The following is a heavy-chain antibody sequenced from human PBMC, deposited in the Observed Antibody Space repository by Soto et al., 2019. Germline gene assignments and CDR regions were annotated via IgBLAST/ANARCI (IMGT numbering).Heavy chain of an antibody. J-gene: IGHJ6*02. Sequence: ASVKVSCKGFGYTFTTYGITWVRQAPGQGLEWMGWINPYNGDTNYAQKFWGRVTMTTDTSTSTAYMEVRSLTSDDTAVYYCARARFYDILTGPKDYYYGMDVWGQGTTVTVSS. D-gene: IGHD3-9*01. CDR3: ARARFYDILTGPKDYYYGMDV. CDR1: GYTFTTYG. CDR2: INPYNGDT. V-gene: IGHV1-18*01.